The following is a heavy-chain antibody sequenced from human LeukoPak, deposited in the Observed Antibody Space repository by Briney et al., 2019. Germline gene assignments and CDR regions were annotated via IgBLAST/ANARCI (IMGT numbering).Heavy chain of an antibody. J-gene: IGHJ4*02. D-gene: IGHD2-8*01. CDR2: ISGSGDAT. CDR1: GFTFSSYA. Sequence: GGSLRLSCAASGFTFSSYAMSWVRQAPGKGLEWVSTISGSGDATYYADSVKGRFTISRDNSKDTLYLQMNSLRDEDTAVYYCARDRTKYFEYWGQGTLVTVSS. V-gene: IGHV3-23*01. CDR3: ARDRTKYFEY.